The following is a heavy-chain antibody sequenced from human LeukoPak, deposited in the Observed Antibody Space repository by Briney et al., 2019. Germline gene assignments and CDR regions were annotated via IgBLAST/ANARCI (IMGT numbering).Heavy chain of an antibody. CDR1: GYTFTSFG. D-gene: IGHD3-3*01. V-gene: IGHV1-18*01. J-gene: IGHJ4*02. CDR3: ARDYNYDFWSGYYHYFDY. Sequence: ASVKVSCKVSGYTFTSFGISWERQAPGQGLEWMGWIRAYNGNTNYAQKLQGRVTMTTDTSTSTAYMELRSLRSDDTAVYYCARDYNYDFWSGYYHYFDYWGQGTLVTVSS. CDR2: IRAYNGNT.